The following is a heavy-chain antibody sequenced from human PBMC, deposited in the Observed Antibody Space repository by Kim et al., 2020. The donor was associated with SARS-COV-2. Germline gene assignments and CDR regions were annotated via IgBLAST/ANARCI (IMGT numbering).Heavy chain of an antibody. CDR2: IIPIFGTA. V-gene: IGHV1-69*13. D-gene: IGHD3-22*01. Sequence: SVKVSCKASGGTFSSYAISWVRQAPGQGLEWMGGIIPIFGTANYAQKFQGRVTITADESTSTAYMELSSLRSEDTAVYYCARLYYYDSSGYYPFDYWGQGTLVTVSS. CDR1: GGTFSSYA. CDR3: ARLYYYDSSGYYPFDY. J-gene: IGHJ4*02.